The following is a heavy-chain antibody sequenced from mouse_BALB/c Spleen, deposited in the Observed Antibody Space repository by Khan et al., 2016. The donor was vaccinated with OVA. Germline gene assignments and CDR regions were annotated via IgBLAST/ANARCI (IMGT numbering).Heavy chain of an antibody. D-gene: IGHD2-4*01. V-gene: IGHV3-2*02. CDR3: ARKDYYDYDPFPY. CDR1: GYSITSEYA. Sequence: EVQLVETGPGLVKPSQSLSLTCTVTGYSITSEYAWNWIRQFPGNKLEWMGYINYSGNTRFNPSLKSRTSITRDTSKNQFFLQLNSVTTEDTATYYCARKDYYDYDPFPYWGQWTLVTVSA. J-gene: IGHJ3*01. CDR2: INYSGNT.